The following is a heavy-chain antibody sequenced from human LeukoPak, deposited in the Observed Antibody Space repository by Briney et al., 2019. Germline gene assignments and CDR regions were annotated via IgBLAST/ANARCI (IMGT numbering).Heavy chain of an antibody. J-gene: IGHJ4*02. V-gene: IGHV1-69*05. D-gene: IGHD3-22*01. CDR2: IIPIFGTA. CDR3: ATRALKYESSGYYFHY. CDR1: GYTFTSYG. Sequence: SVKVSCKASGYTFTSYGISWVRQAPGQGLEWMGGIIPIFGTANYAQKFQGRVTITTDESTSTAYMELSSLRSEDTAVYYCATRALKYESSGYYFHYWGQGTLVTVSS.